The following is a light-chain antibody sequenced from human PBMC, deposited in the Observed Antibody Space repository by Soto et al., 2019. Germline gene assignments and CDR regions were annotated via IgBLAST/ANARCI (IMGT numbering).Light chain of an antibody. CDR3: AAWDDSLSGPVV. CDR1: SSNIGSNY. Sequence: SVLTQPPSASGTPGQRVTISCSGSSSNIGSNYVYWYQQLPGTAPKLLIYSNNQRPSGVPDRFSGSKSGTSASLAIRGLRSEDEADYYCAAWDDSLSGPVVFGGGTKLTVL. V-gene: IGLV1-47*02. CDR2: SNN. J-gene: IGLJ2*01.